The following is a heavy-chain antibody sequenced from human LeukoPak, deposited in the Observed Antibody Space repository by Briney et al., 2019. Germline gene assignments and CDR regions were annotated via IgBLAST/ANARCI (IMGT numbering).Heavy chain of an antibody. CDR1: GGSISSYY. CDR3: AGGGTYLRYYFDF. D-gene: IGHD1-26*01. CDR2: VYYSGST. J-gene: IGHJ4*02. V-gene: IGHV4-59*08. Sequence: SETLSLTCTVSGGSISSYYWSWIRQPPGKGLEWIGHVYYSGSTNYNPSLKSRVTMSLNTSKNQFSLKLSSVTAADAAVYYCAGGGTYLRYYFDFWGQGTLVTVSS.